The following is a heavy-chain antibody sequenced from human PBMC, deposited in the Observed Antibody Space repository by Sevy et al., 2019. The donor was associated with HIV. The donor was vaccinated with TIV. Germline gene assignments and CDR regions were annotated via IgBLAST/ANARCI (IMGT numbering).Heavy chain of an antibody. CDR2: VYYGGST. D-gene: IGHD3-9*01. V-gene: IGHV4-59*01. CDR3: ARGLRGTPPSGYVSWFDN. CDR1: GGSFSNYY. Sequence: SETLSLTCSVSGGSFSNYYWNWIRQPPGKGLQWLGYVYYGGSTNYNPSLKSRVTISADTSKNDFSLRLSSVTAADTAVYYCARGLRGTPPSGYVSWFDNWGQGTLVTVSS. J-gene: IGHJ5*02.